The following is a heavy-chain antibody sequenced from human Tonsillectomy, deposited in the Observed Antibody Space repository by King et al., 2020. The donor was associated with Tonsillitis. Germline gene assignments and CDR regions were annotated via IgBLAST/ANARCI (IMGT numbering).Heavy chain of an antibody. CDR2: IKTKGQGGAI. J-gene: IGHJ4*02. CDR3: TRRSSL. V-gene: IGHV3-15*01. CDR1: GFTFSDAW. Sequence: VQLQESGGGLVKPGGSLRLSCATSGFTFSDAWMSWVRQPPGKGLEWVGRIKTKGQGGAIDYATPVKGRFTISRDDSKDILYLQMNSLQPEDTAVYYCTRRSSLGGQGTLVTVSS. D-gene: IGHD2-2*01.